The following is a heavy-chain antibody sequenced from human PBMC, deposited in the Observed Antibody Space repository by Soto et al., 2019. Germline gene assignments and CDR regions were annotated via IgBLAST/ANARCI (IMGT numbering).Heavy chain of an antibody. CDR1: GFTFSSYA. CDR2: ISYDGSNK. D-gene: IGHD5-18*01. Sequence: QVQLVESGGGVVQPGRSLRLSCAASGFTFSSYAMHWVRQAPGKGLEWVAVISYDGSNKYYADSVKGRFTISRDNSKNTLYLQMNSLRAEDTAVYYCARDLNLRGHRMVGYYYYGMDVWGQGTTVTVSS. CDR3: ARDLNLRGHRMVGYYYYGMDV. V-gene: IGHV3-30-3*01. J-gene: IGHJ6*02.